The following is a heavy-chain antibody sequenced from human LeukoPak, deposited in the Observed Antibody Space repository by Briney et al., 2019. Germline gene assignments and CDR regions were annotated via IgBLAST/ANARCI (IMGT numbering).Heavy chain of an antibody. D-gene: IGHD3-3*01. J-gene: IGHJ3*02. Sequence: PGGSLRLSFAASGFTFSDHYMDWVRQAPGKGLEWVGRTRNKANSYTTEYAASVKGRFTISRDDSKNSLYLQMNSLKTEDTAVYYCARVWSGAFDIWGQGTMVTVSS. CDR3: ARVWSGAFDI. V-gene: IGHV3-72*01. CDR2: TRNKANSYTT. CDR1: GFTFSDHY.